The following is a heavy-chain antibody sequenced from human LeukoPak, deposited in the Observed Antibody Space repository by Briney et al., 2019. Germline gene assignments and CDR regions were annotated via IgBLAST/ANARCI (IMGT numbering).Heavy chain of an antibody. CDR2: IKQDGSKK. CDR3: AREFVVVPAANPSWYYYGMDV. V-gene: IGHV3-7*03. CDR1: GFPFSSYW. J-gene: IGHJ6*02. Sequence: GGSLRLSCVASGFPFSSYWMTWVRQAPGKGLEWVAYIKQDGSKKSYVDSVKGRFTISRDNAKNSLYLQINSLRAEDTAVYYCAREFVVVPAANPSWYYYGMDVWGQGNTVTVSS. D-gene: IGHD2-2*01.